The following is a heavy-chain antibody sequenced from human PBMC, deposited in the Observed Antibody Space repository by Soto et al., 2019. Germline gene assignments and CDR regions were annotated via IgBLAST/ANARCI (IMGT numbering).Heavy chain of an antibody. Sequence: QVQLVQSGAEVKKPGSSVKVSCKASGGTFSSYAISWVRQAPGQGLEWMGGIIPIFGTANYAQKFQGRVTITADESTSTAYMELSSLRSEDTAVYYCASALRFLEWLFPLASYYYGMDVWGQGTTVTVSS. CDR2: IIPIFGTA. CDR3: ASALRFLEWLFPLASYYYGMDV. J-gene: IGHJ6*02. D-gene: IGHD3-3*01. V-gene: IGHV1-69*01. CDR1: GGTFSSYA.